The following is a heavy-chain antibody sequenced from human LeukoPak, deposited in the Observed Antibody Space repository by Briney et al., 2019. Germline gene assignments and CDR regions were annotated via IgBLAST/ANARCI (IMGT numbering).Heavy chain of an antibody. D-gene: IGHD2-2*01. CDR1: GFTFNNYW. CDR3: ARGLYSFSTSTLDP. V-gene: IGHV3-74*01. J-gene: IGHJ5*02. CDR2: INTDGSNT. Sequence: GGSLRLSCAAPGFTFNNYWMHWVRQAPGKGLVWVSRINTDGSNTGYADSVRGRFTISRDNSKNTLYLHMDSLRGEDSAVYYCARGLYSFSTSTLDPWGQGTQVTVSS.